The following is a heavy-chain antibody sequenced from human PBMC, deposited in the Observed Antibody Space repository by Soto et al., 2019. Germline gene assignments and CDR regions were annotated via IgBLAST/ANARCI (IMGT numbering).Heavy chain of an antibody. CDR2: INAGNGNT. J-gene: IGHJ5*02. Sequence: ASVKVSCKASGYTFTSYAMHWVRQAPGQRLEWMGWINAGNGNTKYSQKFQGRVTITRDTSARTAYMELSSLRSEDTAVYYCARGRTRNCSGGSCPTYNWFDPWGQGTLVTVSS. V-gene: IGHV1-3*01. D-gene: IGHD2-15*01. CDR1: GYTFTSYA. CDR3: ARGRTRNCSGGSCPTYNWFDP.